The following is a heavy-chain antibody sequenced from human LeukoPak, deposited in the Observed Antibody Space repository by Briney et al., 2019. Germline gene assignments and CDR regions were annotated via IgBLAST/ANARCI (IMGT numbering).Heavy chain of an antibody. CDR3: AKTPLQDCSGGSCYSYWYFDL. CDR2: ISYDGNNK. J-gene: IGHJ2*01. V-gene: IGHV3-30*18. CDR1: GFTFSSYG. D-gene: IGHD2-15*01. Sequence: PGGSLRLSCAASGFTFSSYGMHWVRQAPGSGLEWVAVISYDGNNKYFADSVKGRLTISRDNSKNTLYLQMNSLRAEDTAVYYCAKTPLQDCSGGSCYSYWYFDLWGRGTLVTVSS.